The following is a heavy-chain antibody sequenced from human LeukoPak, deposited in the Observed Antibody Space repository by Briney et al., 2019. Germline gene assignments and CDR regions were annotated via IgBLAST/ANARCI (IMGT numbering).Heavy chain of an antibody. V-gene: IGHV4-34*01. CDR3: ARGARGYSYGYKRPWFDP. J-gene: IGHJ5*02. CDR1: GGSFSGYY. D-gene: IGHD5-18*01. CDR2: INHSGST. Sequence: SETLSLTCAVYGGSFSGYYWSWIRQPPGKGLEWIGEINHSGSTNYNPSLKSRVTISVDTSKNQFSLKLSSVTAADTAVYYCARGARGYSYGYKRPWFDPWGQGTLVTASS.